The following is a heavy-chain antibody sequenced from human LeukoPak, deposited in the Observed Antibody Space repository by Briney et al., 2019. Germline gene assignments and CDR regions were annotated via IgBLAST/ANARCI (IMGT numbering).Heavy chain of an antibody. J-gene: IGHJ4*02. CDR1: RGSISSNSYY. CDR2: IYYRGSI. Sequence: PSETLSLTCTVSRGSISSNSYYWGWIRQPPGKGLEWIGNIYYRGSIYYNPSLKSRVTISVDTSKNQLSLKLSSVTAADTAVYYCASLNYYESSGYYYVFDYWGQGRLVTVSS. CDR3: ASLNYYESSGYYYVFDY. V-gene: IGHV4-39*01. D-gene: IGHD3-22*01.